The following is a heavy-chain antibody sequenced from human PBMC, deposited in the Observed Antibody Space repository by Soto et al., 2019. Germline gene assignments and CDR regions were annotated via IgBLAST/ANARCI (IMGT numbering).Heavy chain of an antibody. V-gene: IGHV3-21*01. D-gene: IGHD3-22*01. CDR2: ISSSSSYI. J-gene: IGHJ4*02. CDR3: ASHPRDSSGYWYYFDY. Sequence: GGSLRLSCVASGFTFSSYSMNWVRQAPGEGLEWVSSISSSSSYIYYADSVKGRFTISRDNAKNSLYLQMNSLRAEDTAVYYCASHPRDSSGYWYYFDYWGQGTLVTVSS. CDR1: GFTFSSYS.